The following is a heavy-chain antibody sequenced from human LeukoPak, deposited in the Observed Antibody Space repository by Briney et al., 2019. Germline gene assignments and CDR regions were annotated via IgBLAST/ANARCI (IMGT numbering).Heavy chain of an antibody. CDR1: GYTFSSYG. J-gene: IGHJ4*02. CDR3: ARDLRHSTKRRFDY. D-gene: IGHD6-13*01. V-gene: IGHV1-18*01. CDR2: ISAYNGNT. Sequence: WASVKVSCKASGYTFSSYGVSWGRQAPRHGLEWMGWISAYNGNTDYAQKLQDRVTMTTDTSTSTAYMELRSLRSDDTAVYYCARDLRHSTKRRFDYWGQGTLVTVSS.